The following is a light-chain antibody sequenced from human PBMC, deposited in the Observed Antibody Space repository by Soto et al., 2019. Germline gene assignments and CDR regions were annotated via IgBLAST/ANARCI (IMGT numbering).Light chain of an antibody. CDR2: GAS. CDR1: QSVSSSY. CDR3: QQYGSSPWT. Sequence: VWTQSPGTLSLSPGERATLSCRASQSVSSSYLAWYQQKPGQAPRLLIYGASSRATGIPDRFSGSGSGTDFTLTISRLEPEDFAVYYCQQYGSSPWTFGQGTKVDI. J-gene: IGKJ1*01. V-gene: IGKV3-20*01.